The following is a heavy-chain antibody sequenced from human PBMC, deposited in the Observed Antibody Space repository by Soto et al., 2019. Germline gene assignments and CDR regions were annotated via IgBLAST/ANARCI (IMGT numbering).Heavy chain of an antibody. CDR1: GYPFTSYG. CDR3: ARVGVNWFDP. V-gene: IGHV1-18*01. CDR2: ISAYNGNT. D-gene: IGHD2-8*01. Sequence: VQLVQSGAEVKKPGASVKVSCKASGYPFTSYGISWVRKAPGQGLEWMGWISAYNGNTNSAQKRQGRVTMTTDTATSTACMERRSLRSDDTAVYYCARVGVNWFDPWGQGTLVAVAS. J-gene: IGHJ5*02.